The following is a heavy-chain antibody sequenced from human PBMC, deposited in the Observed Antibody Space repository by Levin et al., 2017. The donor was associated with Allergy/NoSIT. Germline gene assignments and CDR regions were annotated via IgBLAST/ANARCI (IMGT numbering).Heavy chain of an antibody. J-gene: IGHJ4*02. CDR2: INHSGST. D-gene: IGHD6-19*01. Sequence: SQTLSLTCAVYGGSFSGYYWSWIRQPPGKGLEWIGEINHSGSTNYNPSLKSRVTISVDTSKNQFSLKLSSVTAADTAVYYCARGSSSGWQYYFDYWGQGTLVTVSS. CDR1: GGSFSGYY. V-gene: IGHV4-34*01. CDR3: ARGSSSGWQYYFDY.